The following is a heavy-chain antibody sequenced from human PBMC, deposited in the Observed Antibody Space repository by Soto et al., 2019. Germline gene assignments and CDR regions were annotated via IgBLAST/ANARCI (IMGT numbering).Heavy chain of an antibody. CDR3: ARAVGPFDY. V-gene: IGHV3-33*01. Sequence: QVQLVESGGGVVQPGRSLRLSCAASGFDFSTYGMHWVRKAPGKGLEWVAVIWNDGSNKYYADSVRGRFIISRDNSKNTLFLQLNSLRAEDTAVYYCARAVGPFDYWGQGTLVTVSS. J-gene: IGHJ4*02. CDR1: GFDFSTYG. CDR2: IWNDGSNK. D-gene: IGHD1-26*01.